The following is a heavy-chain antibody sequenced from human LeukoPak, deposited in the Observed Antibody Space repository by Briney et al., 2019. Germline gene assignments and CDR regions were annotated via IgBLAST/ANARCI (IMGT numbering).Heavy chain of an antibody. CDR3: ARGTDGGYGDYPVEGDYYGMDV. V-gene: IGHV4-61*08. CDR2: IYYSGST. J-gene: IGHJ6*02. D-gene: IGHD4-17*01. Sequence: SETLSLTCTVSGGSISSGGYYWSWIRQPPGKGLEWIGYIYYSGSTNYNPSLKSRVTISVDTSKNQFSLKLGSVTAADTAVYYCARGTDGGYGDYPVEGDYYGMDVWGQGTTVTVSS. CDR1: GGSISSGGYY.